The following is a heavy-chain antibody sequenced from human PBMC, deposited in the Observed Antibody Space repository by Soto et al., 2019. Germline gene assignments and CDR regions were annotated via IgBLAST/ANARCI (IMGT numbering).Heavy chain of an antibody. CDR2: ISYDGSNK. Sequence: PGGSLRLSCAASGFTFSSYGMHWVRQAPGKGLEWVAVISYDGSNKYYADSVKGRFTISRDNSKNTLYLQMNSLRAEDTAVYYCAGSYYDSSGYYPSWGQGTLVTVSS. V-gene: IGHV3-30*03. J-gene: IGHJ5*02. CDR3: AGSYYDSSGYYPS. D-gene: IGHD3-22*01. CDR1: GFTFSSYG.